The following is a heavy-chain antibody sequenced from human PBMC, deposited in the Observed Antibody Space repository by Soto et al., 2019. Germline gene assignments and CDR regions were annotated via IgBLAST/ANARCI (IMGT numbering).Heavy chain of an antibody. Sequence: QVQLVESGGGVVQPGRSLRLSCAASGFTFSSYGMHWVRQAPGKGLEWVAVIWYDGRNQYYAESVKGRFTISRDNSKNPLYLQMNSLRAEDTAVYYCARGDIVVVVAAMSNENSMDVWGQGTTVTVSS. CDR2: IWYDGRNQ. D-gene: IGHD2-15*01. CDR1: GFTFSSYG. CDR3: ARGDIVVVVAAMSNENSMDV. V-gene: IGHV3-33*01. J-gene: IGHJ6*02.